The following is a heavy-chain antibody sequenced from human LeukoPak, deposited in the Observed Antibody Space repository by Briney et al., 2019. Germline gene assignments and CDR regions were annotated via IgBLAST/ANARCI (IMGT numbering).Heavy chain of an antibody. CDR1: GFTVSRNY. V-gene: IGHV3-66*01. CDR3: ASLPLYSYGSGTYYE. D-gene: IGHD3-10*01. Sequence: PGGSLRLSCAASGFTVSRNYMSWVRQAPGKGLEWISALYSGGSTYYADSVKGRFTISRDNSKNTLYLQMNSLRAEDTAVYYCASLPLYSYGSGTYYEWGQGTLVTVSP. CDR2: LYSGGST. J-gene: IGHJ4*02.